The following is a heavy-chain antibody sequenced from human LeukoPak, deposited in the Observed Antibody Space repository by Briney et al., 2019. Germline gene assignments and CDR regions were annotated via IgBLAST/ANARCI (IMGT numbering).Heavy chain of an antibody. V-gene: IGHV3-7*01. CDR1: GFTFSNYW. Sequence: GGSLRLSCAASGFTFSNYWMTWVRQAPGKGLEWVAHVKPDGSEKSYVDSVKGRFTISRDNAQNSLYLQMNSLRAEDTAVYYCARDRGYYVFDYWGQGTLVTVTS. CDR2: VKPDGSEK. J-gene: IGHJ4*02. D-gene: IGHD3-22*01. CDR3: ARDRGYYVFDY.